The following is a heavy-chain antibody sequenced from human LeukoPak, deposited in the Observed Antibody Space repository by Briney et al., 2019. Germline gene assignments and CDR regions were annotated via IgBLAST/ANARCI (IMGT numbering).Heavy chain of an antibody. CDR3: ARDSGTYYDILTGPDAFDI. CDR2: LSPDGSST. D-gene: IGHD3-9*01. CDR1: GFTFSSYW. V-gene: IGHV3-74*01. J-gene: IGHJ3*02. Sequence: PGGSLRLSCAASGFTFSSYWMQWVRQAPGKGLVWVSRLSPDGSSTTSADSVKGRFAISRDNAKNSLYLQMNSLRAEDTAVYYCARDSGTYYDILTGPDAFDIWGQGTMVTVSS.